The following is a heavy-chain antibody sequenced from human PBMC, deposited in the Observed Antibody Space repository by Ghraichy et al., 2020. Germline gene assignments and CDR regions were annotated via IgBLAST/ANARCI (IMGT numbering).Heavy chain of an antibody. CDR3: AKAVAAYCSGGRCYLDY. CDR1: RFTFSSYA. V-gene: IGHV3-23*01. Sequence: GGSLRLSCAASRFTFSSYAMRWVRQAPGKGLEWVSGISGSGGSTYYADSVKGRFTISRDNSKNTLSLQMNSLRAEDTAVYYGAKAVAAYCSGGRCYLDYWGQGSLVNVSS. D-gene: IGHD2-15*01. J-gene: IGHJ4*02. CDR2: ISGSGGST.